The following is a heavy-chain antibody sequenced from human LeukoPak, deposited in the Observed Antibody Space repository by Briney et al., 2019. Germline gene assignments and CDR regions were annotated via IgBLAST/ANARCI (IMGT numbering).Heavy chain of an antibody. J-gene: IGHJ3*02. D-gene: IGHD6-13*01. CDR1: GGSFSGYY. V-gene: IGHV4-34*01. CDR2: INHSGST. CDR3: ARSWYSSSWYRNPAFDI. Sequence: PSETLSLTCAVYGGSFSGYYWSWIRQPPGKGLEWIGEINHSGSTNYNPSLKSRVTISVDTSKNQFSLKLSSVTAADTAVYYCARSWYSSSWYRNPAFDIWGQGTMVTVSS.